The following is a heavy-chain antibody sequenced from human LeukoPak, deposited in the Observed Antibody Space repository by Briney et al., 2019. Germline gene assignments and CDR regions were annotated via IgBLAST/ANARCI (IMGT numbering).Heavy chain of an antibody. V-gene: IGHV3-48*01. CDR3: ARVRVDTAMVRDYYYYMDV. J-gene: IGHJ6*03. CDR2: ISSSSSTI. Sequence: PGGSLRPSCAASGFTFSSYSMNWVRQAPGKGLEWVSYISSSSSTIYYADSVKGRFTISRDNAKNSLYLQMNSLRAEDTAVYYCARVRVDTAMVRDYYYYMDVWGKGTTVTVSS. CDR1: GFTFSSYS. D-gene: IGHD5-18*01.